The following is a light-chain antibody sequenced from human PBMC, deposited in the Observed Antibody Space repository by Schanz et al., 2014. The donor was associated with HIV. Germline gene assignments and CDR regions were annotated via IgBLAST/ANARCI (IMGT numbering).Light chain of an antibody. J-gene: IGLJ1*01. Sequence: QSALTQPPSASGSPGQSVTISCTGTSSDVGGYNYLSWYQHHPGKAPKLMIYEVSKRPSGVPDRFSGSKSGNTASLTVSGLQAEDEADYYCSSYAGNNKLGVFGTGTKLTVL. CDR3: SSYAGNNKLGV. CDR1: SSDVGGYNY. V-gene: IGLV2-8*01. CDR2: EVS.